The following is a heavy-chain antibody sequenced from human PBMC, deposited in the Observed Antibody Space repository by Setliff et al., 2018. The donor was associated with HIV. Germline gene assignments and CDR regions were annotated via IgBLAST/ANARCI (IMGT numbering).Heavy chain of an antibody. V-gene: IGHV3-33*01. CDR1: GFTFSHYA. D-gene: IGHD5-12*01. Sequence: GGSLRLSCATSGFTFSHYAIHWVRQAPGMGLEWVAMIWADEITKFYADSVKGRFTISRDNSKNTMYLQMNTLRVEDTAVYYCARDPPGSGFHLDYWGQGTPVTVSS. CDR2: IWADEITK. J-gene: IGHJ4*02. CDR3: ARDPPGSGFHLDY.